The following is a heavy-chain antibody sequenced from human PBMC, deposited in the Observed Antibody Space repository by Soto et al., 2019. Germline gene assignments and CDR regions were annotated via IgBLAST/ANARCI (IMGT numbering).Heavy chain of an antibody. CDR2: IYYSGST. Sequence: TSETLSLTCTVSGGSISSYYWSWIWQPPGKGLEWVGYIYYSGSTNYNPSLKSRVTISVDTSKNHFSLNLSSVTAADTAVYYCARDPFRYFDGNYGMDVWGQGTTVTVSS. J-gene: IGHJ6*02. V-gene: IGHV4-59*12. CDR3: ARDPFRYFDGNYGMDV. D-gene: IGHD3-9*01. CDR1: GGSISSYY.